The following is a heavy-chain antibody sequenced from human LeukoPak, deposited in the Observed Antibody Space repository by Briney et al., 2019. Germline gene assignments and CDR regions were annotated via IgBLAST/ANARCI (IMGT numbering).Heavy chain of an antibody. CDR1: GGTFSSYA. CDR2: SIPIFGTA. J-gene: IGHJ4*02. D-gene: IGHD1-26*01. V-gene: IGHV1-69*13. Sequence: SVKVSCKASGGTFSSYAISWVRQAPGQGLEWMGGSIPIFGTANYAQKFQGRVTITADESTSTAYMELSSLRSEDTAVYYCARERRVRGSYVGYFDYWGQGTLVTVSS. CDR3: ARERRVRGSYVGYFDY.